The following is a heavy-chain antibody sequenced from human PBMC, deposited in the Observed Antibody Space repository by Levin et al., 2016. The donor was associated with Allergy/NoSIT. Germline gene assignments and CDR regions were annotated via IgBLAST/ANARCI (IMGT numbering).Heavy chain of an antibody. CDR3: ASLYDSSGSGDY. D-gene: IGHD3-22*01. J-gene: IGHJ4*02. CDR2: ISYDGSNK. Sequence: GGSLRLSCAASGFTFSSYAMHWVRQAPGKGLEWVAVISYDGSNKYYADSVKGRFTISRDNSKNTLYLQMNSLRAEDTAVYYCASLYDSSGSGDYWGQGTLVTVSS. V-gene: IGHV3-30-3*01. CDR1: GFTFSSYA.